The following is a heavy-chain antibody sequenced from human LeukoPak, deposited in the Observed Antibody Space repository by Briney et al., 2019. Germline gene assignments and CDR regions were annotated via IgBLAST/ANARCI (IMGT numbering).Heavy chain of an antibody. CDR2: IWHDGSNK. D-gene: IGHD6-19*01. J-gene: IGHJ4*02. Sequence: PGRSLRLSCAASGFTFSSYGMHWVRQAPGKGLEWVAVIWHDGSNKYYADSVKGRFTISRDNSKNTLYLQMNSLRAEDTAVYYCAKVAVAGTILDYWGQGTLVTVSS. CDR3: AKVAVAGTILDY. CDR1: GFTFSSYG. V-gene: IGHV3-33*06.